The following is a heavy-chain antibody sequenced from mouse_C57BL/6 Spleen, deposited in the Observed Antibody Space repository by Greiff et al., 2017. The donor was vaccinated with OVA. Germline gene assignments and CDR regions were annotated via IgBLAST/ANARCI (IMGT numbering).Heavy chain of an antibody. D-gene: IGHD3-1*01. CDR3: ARRGLAWFAY. CDR2: IHPNSGST. CDR1: GYTFTSYW. J-gene: IGHJ3*01. V-gene: IGHV1-64*01. Sequence: VKLQQPGAELVKPGASVKLSCKASGYTFTSYWMHWVKQRPGQGLEWIGMIHPNSGSTNYNEKFKSKATLTVDKSSSTAYMQLSSLTSEDSAVYYCARRGLAWFAYWGQGTLVTVSA.